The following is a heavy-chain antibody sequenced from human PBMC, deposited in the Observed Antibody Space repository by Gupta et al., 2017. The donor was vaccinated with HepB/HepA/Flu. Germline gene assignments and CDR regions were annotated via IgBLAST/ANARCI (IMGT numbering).Heavy chain of an antibody. D-gene: IGHD1-1*01. CDR3: ARLGTTENSGAFDI. CDR2: ISSNGGST. CDR1: GFTFSSYA. J-gene: IGHJ3*02. Sequence: EVQLVESGGGLVQPGGSLRLSCAASGFTFSSYAMHWVRQAPGKGLEYVSAISSNGGSTYYANSVKGRFTISRDNSKNTLYLQMGSLRAEDMAVYYCARLGTTENSGAFDIWGQGTMVTVSS. V-gene: IGHV3-64*01.